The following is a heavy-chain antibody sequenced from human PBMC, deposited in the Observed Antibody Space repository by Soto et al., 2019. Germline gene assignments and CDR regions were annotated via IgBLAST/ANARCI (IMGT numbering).Heavy chain of an antibody. CDR1: GYSFTSYW. D-gene: IGHD2-15*01. CDR3: ARSRGETPGGPNWLDP. J-gene: IGHJ5*02. CDR2: IYPGDSDT. V-gene: IGHV5-51*01. Sequence: RGESLKISCKGSGYSFTSYWIGWVRQMPGKGLEWMGIIYPGDSDTRYSPSFQGQVTISADKSISTAYLQWSSLKASDTAMYYCARSRGETPGGPNWLDPWGPGTLVTVYS.